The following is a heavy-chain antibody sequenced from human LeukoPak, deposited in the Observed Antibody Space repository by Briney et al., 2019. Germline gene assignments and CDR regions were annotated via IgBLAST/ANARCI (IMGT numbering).Heavy chain of an antibody. CDR2: IIPIFGTA. Sequence: SVKVSCKPSGGTFSSYAISWVRQAPGQGLEWMGGIIPIFGTANYAQKFQGRVTITADESTSTAYMELSSLRSEDTAVYYCARFRRDGYNLDYWGQGTLVTVSS. D-gene: IGHD5-24*01. V-gene: IGHV1-69*13. CDR1: GGTFSSYA. CDR3: ARFRRDGYNLDY. J-gene: IGHJ4*02.